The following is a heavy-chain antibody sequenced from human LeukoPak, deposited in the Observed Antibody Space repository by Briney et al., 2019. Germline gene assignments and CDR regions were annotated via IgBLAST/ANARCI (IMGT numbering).Heavy chain of an antibody. CDR2: IKSKIDGGTT. D-gene: IGHD6-19*01. J-gene: IGHJ4*02. V-gene: IGHV3-15*01. CDR1: GFTFSNAW. Sequence: GGSLRLSCGASGFTFSNAWMSWVRQAPGKGLEWVGRIKSKIDGGTTDYAAPVKGRFTISRDDSKNTLYLQMNSLKTEDTAVYHCTTVVAATVGLDYWGQGTLVTVSS. CDR3: TTVVAATVGLDY.